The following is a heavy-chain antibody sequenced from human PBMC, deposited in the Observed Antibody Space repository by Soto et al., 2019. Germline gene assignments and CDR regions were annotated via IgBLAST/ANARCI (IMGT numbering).Heavy chain of an antibody. J-gene: IGHJ4*02. CDR3: ARRGGGVVLAATTPFDY. CDR1: RGSITTDNW. CDR2: IYHSGST. D-gene: IGHD2-15*01. Sequence: QVPLQESGPRLVRPSGTLSLTCNVSRGSITTDNWWNWVRQPPGRGLEWIGEIYHSGSTNYNLSLKSRVTLSVDKSKNQFSLTLSSVTAADTAIYYCARRGGGVVLAATTPFDYWGQGILVTVSS. V-gene: IGHV4-4*02.